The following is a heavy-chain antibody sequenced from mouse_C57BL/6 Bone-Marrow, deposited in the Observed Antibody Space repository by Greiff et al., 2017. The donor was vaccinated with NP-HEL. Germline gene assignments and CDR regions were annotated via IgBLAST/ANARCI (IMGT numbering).Heavy chain of an antibody. CDR1: GYTFTSYW. Sequence: QVQLQQSGAELVKPGASVKVSCKASGYTFTSYWMHWVKQRPGQGLEWIGRIHPSDSDTNYNQKFKGKATLTADKSSSTAYMQLISLTSDDSAVYYCAISDGYRYYYAMDYWGQGTSVTVSS. CDR3: AISDGYRYYYAMDY. V-gene: IGHV1-74*01. J-gene: IGHJ4*01. D-gene: IGHD2-3*01. CDR2: IHPSDSDT.